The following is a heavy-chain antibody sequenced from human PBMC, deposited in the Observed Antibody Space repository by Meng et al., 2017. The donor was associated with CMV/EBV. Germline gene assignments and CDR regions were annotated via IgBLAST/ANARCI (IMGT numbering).Heavy chain of an antibody. Sequence: VEPQEGGAGLLKPSETLCLTFAVYGGSFSGYDWSWCRQPPGKGLEWIGEINHSVSTNYNPSRKRRVTISVDTSKNQFSLKLISVTAADTAVYYCASSLTYPDYWGQGTLVTVSS. CDR3: ASSLTYPDY. CDR1: GGSFSGYD. V-gene: IGHV4-34*01. CDR2: INHSVST. J-gene: IGHJ4*02. D-gene: IGHD2-15*01.